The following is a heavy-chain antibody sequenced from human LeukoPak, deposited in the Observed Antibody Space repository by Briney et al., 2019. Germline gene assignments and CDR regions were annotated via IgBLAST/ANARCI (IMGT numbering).Heavy chain of an antibody. J-gene: IGHJ4*02. D-gene: IGHD3-22*01. CDR2: IYTSGST. CDR1: GGSISSYY. Sequence: PPETLSLTCTVSGGSISSYYWSWIRQPAGKGLEWIGRIYTSGSTNYNPSLKSRVTMSLDTSKNQFSLKLSSVTAADTAVYYCARDLAYYDSSGYLRYFDHWGQGTLVTVSS. V-gene: IGHV4-4*07. CDR3: ARDLAYYDSSGYLRYFDH.